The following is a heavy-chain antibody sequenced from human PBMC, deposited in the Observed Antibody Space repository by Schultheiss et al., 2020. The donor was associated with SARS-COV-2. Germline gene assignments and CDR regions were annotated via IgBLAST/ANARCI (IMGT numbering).Heavy chain of an antibody. CDR3: ARAHSTRRVVVVAATVSRLGWFDP. CDR1: GGSFSGYY. CDR2: IYYSGST. J-gene: IGHJ5*02. D-gene: IGHD2-15*01. V-gene: IGHV4-59*12. Sequence: SQTLSLTCAVYGGSFSGYYWSWIRQPPGKGLEWIGYIYYSGSTNYNPSLKSRVTILVDTSKNQFSLKLSSVTAADTAVYYCARAHSTRRVVVVAATVSRLGWFDPWGQGTLVTVSS.